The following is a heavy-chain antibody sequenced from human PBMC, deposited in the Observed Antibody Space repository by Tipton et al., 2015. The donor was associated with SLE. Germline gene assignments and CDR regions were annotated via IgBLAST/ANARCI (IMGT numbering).Heavy chain of an antibody. Sequence: TLSLTCTVSGGSISSHYWSWIRQPPGTGLEYIGYVYYTGSANYNPSLKSRVTISLDTSKNQFSLRLSSVTAADTALYYCARVGSYDLYYFDYWGQGRLVTVSS. V-gene: IGHV4-59*11. CDR2: VYYTGSA. D-gene: IGHD3-3*01. J-gene: IGHJ4*02. CDR1: GGSISSHY. CDR3: ARVGSYDLYYFDY.